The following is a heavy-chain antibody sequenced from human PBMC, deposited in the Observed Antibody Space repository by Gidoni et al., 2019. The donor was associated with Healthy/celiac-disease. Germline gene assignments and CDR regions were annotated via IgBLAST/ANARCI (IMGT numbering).Heavy chain of an antibody. J-gene: IGHJ6*02. V-gene: IGHV1-69*01. CDR1: GGTFSSYA. Sequence: QVQLVQSGAEVKKPGSSVKVSCKASGGTFSSYAISWVRQAPGHGLEWMGGLIPIFGTANDAQKFQGRVTITADESTSTAYMELSSLRSEDTAVYYCARKEGDIVVAVADLMGQAKPPNYYYGMDVWGQGTTVTVSS. CDR2: LIPIFGTA. D-gene: IGHD2-15*01. CDR3: ARKEGDIVVAVADLMGQAKPPNYYYGMDV.